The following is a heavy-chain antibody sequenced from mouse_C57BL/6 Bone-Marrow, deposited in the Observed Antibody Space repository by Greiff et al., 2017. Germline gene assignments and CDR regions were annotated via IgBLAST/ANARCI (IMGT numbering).Heavy chain of an antibody. J-gene: IGHJ2*01. Sequence: VQLQQPGAELVGPGSSVKLSCKASGYTFTSYWMHWVQQRPIQGLEWIGNIDPSDSATHYNQKFNDMATFTVDKSSSTAYMQLSSLTSEDSAVYYCAREYYGSVDYGGQGTTLTVSS. V-gene: IGHV1-52*01. CDR1: GYTFTSYW. D-gene: IGHD1-1*01. CDR3: AREYYGSVDY. CDR2: IDPSDSAT.